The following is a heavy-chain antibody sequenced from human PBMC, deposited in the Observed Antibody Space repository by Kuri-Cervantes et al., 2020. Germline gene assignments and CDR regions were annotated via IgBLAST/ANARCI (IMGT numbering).Heavy chain of an antibody. CDR1: GFSLSSSGVG. CDR3: ARRRAAARPWYFNY. CDR2: IYWNDDK. D-gene: IGHD6-13*01. J-gene: IGHJ4*02. Sequence: SGPTLVKPTQTLTLTCTFSGFSLSSSGVGVGWIRQPPGKALEWLAIIYWNDDKHYSPSLKSRLTITKDTSKNQVVLTMTNMDPVDTATYYCARRRAAARPWYFNYWGQGTLVTVSS. V-gene: IGHV2-5*01.